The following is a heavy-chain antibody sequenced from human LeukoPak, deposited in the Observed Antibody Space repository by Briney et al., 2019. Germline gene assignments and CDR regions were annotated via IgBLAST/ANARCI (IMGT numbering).Heavy chain of an antibody. V-gene: IGHV3-11*04. CDR3: ARGFRRGYSYGYNFDY. CDR1: GFTFSDYY. D-gene: IGHD5-18*01. J-gene: IGHJ4*02. CDR2: ISSSGSTI. Sequence: GGSLRLSCAASGFTFSDYYMSWIRQAPGKGLEWVSYISSSGSTIYCADSVKGRFTISRDNAKNSLYLQMNSLRAEDTAVYYCARGFRRGYSYGYNFDYWGQGTLVTVSS.